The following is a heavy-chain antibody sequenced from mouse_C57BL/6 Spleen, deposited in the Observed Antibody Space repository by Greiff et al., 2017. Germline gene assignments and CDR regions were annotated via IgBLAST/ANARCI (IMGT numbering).Heavy chain of an antibody. V-gene: IGHV2-5*01. D-gene: IGHD1-1*01. CDR1: GFSFTSYG. Sequence: QVQLKESGPGLVQPSQSLSITCTVSGFSFTSYGVHWVRQSPGKGLEWLGVLWRGGSTDYNADFMSRLSITKDNSKSQVFFKMNSLQADYTAIYDCASSSSYWYFDVWGTGTTVTVSS. J-gene: IGHJ1*03. CDR2: LWRGGST. CDR3: ASSSSYWYFDV.